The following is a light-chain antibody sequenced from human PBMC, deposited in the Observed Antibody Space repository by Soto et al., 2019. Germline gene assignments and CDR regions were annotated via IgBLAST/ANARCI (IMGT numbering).Light chain of an antibody. CDR1: SSDVGDYNY. CDR2: DVS. Sequence: QSVLTQPASVPGSPGQSITSSCTGTSSDVGDYNYVSWYQQHPGKAPKVMIYDVSNRPSGVSNRFSGSKSGNTASLTISGLQAEDEADYYCSSYTSSSTLVFGTGTKVTVL. J-gene: IGLJ1*01. V-gene: IGLV2-14*01. CDR3: SSYTSSSTLV.